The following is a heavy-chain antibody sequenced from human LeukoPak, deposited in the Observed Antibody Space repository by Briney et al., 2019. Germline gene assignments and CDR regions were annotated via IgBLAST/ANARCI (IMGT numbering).Heavy chain of an antibody. CDR2: ISGSGGST. V-gene: IGHV3-23*01. D-gene: IGHD3-10*01. CDR1: GFTFSNYG. CDR3: AKDHYYYGSGIYFMHYFDY. Sequence: GGSLRLSCAASGFTFSNYGLTWVRQAPGKGLEWVSTISGSGGSTYYADSVKGRFTISRENSKNTLHLQMNSLRAEDTAVYYCAKDHYYYGSGIYFMHYFDYWGQGTLVTVSS. J-gene: IGHJ4*02.